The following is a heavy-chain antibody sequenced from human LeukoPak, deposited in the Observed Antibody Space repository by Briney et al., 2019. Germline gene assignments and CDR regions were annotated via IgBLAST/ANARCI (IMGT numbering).Heavy chain of an antibody. D-gene: IGHD3-22*01. J-gene: IGHJ3*02. V-gene: IGHV4-59*11. Sequence: SETLSLTCTGSGGSISSHYWSWIRQPPGKGLEWIGYIYYSGSTNYNPSLKSRVTISVDTSKNQFSLKLSSVTAADTAVYYCARDFTTPGWGLDIWGQGTMVTVSS. CDR2: IYYSGST. CDR3: ARDFTTPGWGLDI. CDR1: GGSISSHY.